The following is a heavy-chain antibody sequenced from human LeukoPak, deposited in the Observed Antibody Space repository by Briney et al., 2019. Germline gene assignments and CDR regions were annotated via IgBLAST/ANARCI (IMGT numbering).Heavy chain of an antibody. CDR3: ARDMRSSGYFAYFDY. D-gene: IGHD3-22*01. CDR1: GGSISNYY. CDR2: IYYSGST. Sequence: SETLSLTCTVSGGSISNYYWSWIRQPPGKGLEWIGYIYYSGSTNYNPSLKSRVTMSVDTSKNQFSLKLSSVTAADTAVYYCARDMRSSGYFAYFDYWGQGTLGTVSS. V-gene: IGHV4-59*12. J-gene: IGHJ4*02.